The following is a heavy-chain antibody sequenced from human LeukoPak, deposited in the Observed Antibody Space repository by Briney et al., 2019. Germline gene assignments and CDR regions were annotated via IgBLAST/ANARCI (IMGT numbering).Heavy chain of an antibody. Sequence: PGGSLRLSCAASGFTFSSYAMHWVRQAPGKGLEWVAVISYDGSNKYYADSVKGRFTISRDNSKNTLYLQMNSLRAEDTAVYYCARASSSWNWFDPWGQGTLVTVSS. V-gene: IGHV3-30*04. J-gene: IGHJ5*02. D-gene: IGHD6-13*01. CDR3: ARASSSWNWFDP. CDR1: GFTFSSYA. CDR2: ISYDGSNK.